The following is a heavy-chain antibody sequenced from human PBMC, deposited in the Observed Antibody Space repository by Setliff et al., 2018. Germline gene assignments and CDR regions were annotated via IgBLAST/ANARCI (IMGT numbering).Heavy chain of an antibody. J-gene: IGHJ4*02. CDR2: IIPIFGTA. CDR1: GGTFSSYA. D-gene: IGHD1-26*01. Sequence: GASVKVSCKASGGTFSSYAISWVRQAPGQGLEWMGGIIPIFGTANYAQKFQGRVTITTDESTSTAYMELSSLRSEDTAVYYCARGWRGGWYSSYYFDYWGQGTLVTVSS. V-gene: IGHV1-69*05. CDR3: ARGWRGGWYSSYYFDY.